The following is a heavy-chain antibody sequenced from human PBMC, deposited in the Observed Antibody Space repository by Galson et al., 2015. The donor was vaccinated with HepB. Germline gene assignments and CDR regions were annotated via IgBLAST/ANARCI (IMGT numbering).Heavy chain of an antibody. D-gene: IGHD3-22*01. J-gene: IGHJ4*02. Sequence: SLRLSCAASGFTFSNAWMSWVRQAPGKGLEWVGRIKSKTDGGTTDYAAPVKGRFTISRDDSKNTLYLQMNSLKTEDTAVYYCTTDSAYHYDSSGYYPTEDFDYWGQGTLVTVSS. CDR3: TTDSAYHYDSSGYYPTEDFDY. CDR1: GFTFSNAW. CDR2: IKSKTDGGTT. V-gene: IGHV3-15*01.